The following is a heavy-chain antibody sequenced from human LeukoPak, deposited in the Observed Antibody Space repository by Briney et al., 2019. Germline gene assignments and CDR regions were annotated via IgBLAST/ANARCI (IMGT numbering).Heavy chain of an antibody. CDR3: ARARASYNPFDY. CDR2: ISDSGSIR. D-gene: IGHD5-24*01. V-gene: IGHV3-48*04. Sequence: GGSLRLSCAVSGFTFSRYSMNWVRQAPGKGLEWLSHISDSGSIRYYADSVKGRFTISRDNAKNSLYLQMNSLRAEDTAVYYCARARASYNPFDYWGQGTLVTVSS. CDR1: GFTFSRYS. J-gene: IGHJ4*02.